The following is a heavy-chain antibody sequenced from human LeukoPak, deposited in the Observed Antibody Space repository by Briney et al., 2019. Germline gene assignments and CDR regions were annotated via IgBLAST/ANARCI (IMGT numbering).Heavy chain of an antibody. J-gene: IGHJ4*02. CDR3: VSGTDGLWDY. CDR1: GFVFLHYV. CDR2: IGGDVGNA. Sequence: PGGSLTLSCLASGFVFLHYVMSWVRQAPGKGLAWVSGIGGDVGNADYEDSVEGRLTVSRDNDKNSLYLQMSSLRAEDTAVYYCVSGTDGLWDYWGQGTLVTVSS. V-gene: IGHV3-20*04. D-gene: IGHD2-8*01.